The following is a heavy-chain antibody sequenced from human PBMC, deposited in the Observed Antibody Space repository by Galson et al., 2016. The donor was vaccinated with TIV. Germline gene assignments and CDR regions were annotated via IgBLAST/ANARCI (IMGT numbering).Heavy chain of an antibody. CDR3: ARDLEGWRPAQYDS. V-gene: IGHV3-7*01. D-gene: IGHD6-19*01. CDR1: GFSVSSKY. J-gene: IGHJ4*02. CDR2: IRQDGRET. Sequence: SLRLSCAASGFSVSSKYMSWVRQAPGKGLEWVANIRQDGRETYYVDSVKGRFTISRDNAKNFLYLQMSSLRAEDTAFYYCARDLEGWRPAQYDSWGQGTPVTVSS.